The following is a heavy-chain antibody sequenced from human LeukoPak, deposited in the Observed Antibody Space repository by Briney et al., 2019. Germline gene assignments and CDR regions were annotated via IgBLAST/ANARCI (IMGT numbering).Heavy chain of an antibody. D-gene: IGHD3-16*01. CDR1: GGSLSSYY. J-gene: IGHJ5*02. V-gene: IGHV4-59*01. CDR3: ARELRGTADNWFDP. Sequence: SETLSLTCTVSGGSLSSYYWSWLRQPPGKGLEWIGYIYCSGSTNYNPSLKSRVTISVDTSKNQFSLKLSSVTAADTAVYYYARELRGTADNWFDPWGQGTLVTVSS. CDR2: IYCSGST.